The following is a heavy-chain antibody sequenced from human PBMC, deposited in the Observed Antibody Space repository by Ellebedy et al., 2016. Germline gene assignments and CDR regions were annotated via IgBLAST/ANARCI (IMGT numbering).Heavy chain of an antibody. D-gene: IGHD3-16*01. V-gene: IGHV4-59*06. CDR1: GGSISSYY. CDR2: IYHSGMT. J-gene: IGHJ4*02. Sequence: SETLSLXXTVSGGSISSYYWSWIRQHPGKGLEWIGYIYHSGMTYYNPSLKSRQKISIDTSKNEFSLSLTSVTDADTAVYYCARESGWGKGIDYWGQGTLVTVSS. CDR3: ARESGWGKGIDY.